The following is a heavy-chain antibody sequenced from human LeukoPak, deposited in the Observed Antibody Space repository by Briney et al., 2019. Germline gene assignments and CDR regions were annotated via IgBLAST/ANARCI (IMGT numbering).Heavy chain of an antibody. D-gene: IGHD2-21*02. Sequence: GGSLRLSCTASGFTFGDYAMSWFRQAQGKGLEWVGFIRSKAYGGTTEYAASVKGRFTISRDDSKSIAYLQMNSLKTEDTAVYYCTRNLPALAYCGGDCYSSDAFDIWGQGTMVTVSS. V-gene: IGHV3-49*03. CDR1: GFTFGDYA. J-gene: IGHJ3*02. CDR2: IRSKAYGGTT. CDR3: TRNLPALAYCGGDCYSSDAFDI.